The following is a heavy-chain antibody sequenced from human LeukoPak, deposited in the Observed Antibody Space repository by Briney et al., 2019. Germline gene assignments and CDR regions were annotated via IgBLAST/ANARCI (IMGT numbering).Heavy chain of an antibody. CDR2: ITNSGSYT. Sequence: GGSLRLSCAASGFTFSSYSMNWVRQAPGKGLEWVSYITNSGSYTNYADSVKGRFTMSRDNAKNSLYLQMNSLRADDTAVYYCARGHYGLDVWGQGTTVTVSS. CDR3: ARGHYGLDV. V-gene: IGHV3-21*05. CDR1: GFTFSSYS. J-gene: IGHJ6*02.